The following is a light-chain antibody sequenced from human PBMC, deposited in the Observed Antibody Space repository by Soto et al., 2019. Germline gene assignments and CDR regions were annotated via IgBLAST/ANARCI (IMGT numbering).Light chain of an antibody. V-gene: IGLV1-51*02. CDR2: ESN. J-gene: IGLJ1*01. CDR3: GSWDNSLSGFV. Sequence: VLAQPPPVSAAPGQKVILSPSGNSSRIGNNYVSWYQQLPGTAPKLLIYESNRRPLGISDRFSASKSGTSATLGISGLQSGDEADYYCGSWDNSLSGFVFGTGTKVTVL. CDR1: SSRIGNNY.